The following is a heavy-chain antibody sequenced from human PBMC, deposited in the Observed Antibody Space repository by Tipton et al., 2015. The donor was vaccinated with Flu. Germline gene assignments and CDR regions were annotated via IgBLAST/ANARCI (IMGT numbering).Heavy chain of an antibody. V-gene: IGHV3-7*01. J-gene: IGHJ4*02. D-gene: IGHD2/OR15-2a*01. CDR3: AIFKNPGH. Sequence: SLRLSCAASGFAFSSYWVLWVRQAPGKGLEWVANINEDGSTTYYLGSVKGRFTISRDNARNSVFLQMNSLRVEDTALYSCAIFKNPGHWGQGTPVTVSS. CDR1: GFAFSSYW. CDR2: INEDGSTT.